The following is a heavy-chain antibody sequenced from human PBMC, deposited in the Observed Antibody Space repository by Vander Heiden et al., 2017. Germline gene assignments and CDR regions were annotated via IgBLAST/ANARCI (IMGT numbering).Heavy chain of an antibody. CDR3: ARAGRRWLQYLDY. CDR1: GFTFSSYS. J-gene: IGHJ4*02. CDR2: ISSSSSYT. Sequence: EVPLVESVGGLVQPGGSLRLSCAASGFTFSSYSMHWVSQAPGKGREWVSAISSSSSYTYYADSVKGRFTISRDNAKNSLYLQMNSLRAEDTAVYYCARAGRRWLQYLDYWGQGTLVTVAS. D-gene: IGHD5-12*01. V-gene: IGHV3-21*01.